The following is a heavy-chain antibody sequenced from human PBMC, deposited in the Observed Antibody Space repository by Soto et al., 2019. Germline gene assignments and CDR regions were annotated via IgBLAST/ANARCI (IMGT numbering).Heavy chain of an antibody. J-gene: IGHJ5*02. Sequence: SETLSLTCTVSGGSLNSYYWTWIRQSPGKGLEWIGYVSSTGSTNYNPSLKSRVILSLDTSTSEVSLSLTSVTAADAAVYFCARFSPPRKSYDSNPGWFDPWGQGTLVTVS. CDR1: GGSLNSYY. CDR2: VSSTGST. CDR3: ARFSPPRKSYDSNPGWFDP. D-gene: IGHD3-22*01. V-gene: IGHV4-59*01.